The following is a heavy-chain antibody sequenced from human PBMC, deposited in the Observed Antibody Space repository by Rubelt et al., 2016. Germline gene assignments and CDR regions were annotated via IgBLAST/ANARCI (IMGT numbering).Heavy chain of an antibody. CDR2: INHSGST. CDR1: GGSFSGYY. J-gene: IGHJ4*02. CDR3: ARSSRVGSDYYY. Sequence: QVQLQQWGAGLLKPSETLSLTCAVYGGSFSGYYWSWIRQPPGKGLEWIGEINHSGSTNYNPSLKSRVTISVDTSKIPFSLKLNSVTAADTAVYFCARSSRVGSDYYYWGQGTLVAVSS. V-gene: IGHV4-34*01. D-gene: IGHD4-17*01.